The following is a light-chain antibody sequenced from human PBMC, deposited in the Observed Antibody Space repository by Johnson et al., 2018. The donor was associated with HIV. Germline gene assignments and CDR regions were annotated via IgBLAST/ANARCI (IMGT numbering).Light chain of an antibody. V-gene: IGLV1-44*01. CDR3: AAWDDSLNGSYV. J-gene: IGLJ1*01. Sequence: QSVLTQPPSASETPGQRVTISCSGSTSNIGSNTVSWYQQLPGTAPKLLIYRNHQRPSGVPDRISGSKSGTSDPLANSGRQAEEEADYYCAAWDDSLNGSYVFGTGTKVTVL. CDR1: TSNIGSNT. CDR2: RNH.